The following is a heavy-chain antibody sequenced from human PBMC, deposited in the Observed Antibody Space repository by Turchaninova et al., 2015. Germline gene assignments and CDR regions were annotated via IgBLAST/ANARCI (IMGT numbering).Heavy chain of an antibody. CDR2: ISSSSGTI. CDR3: ARGNKPDYCYFQY. D-gene: IGHD4-11*01. Sequence: EVQLVESGGGLVQPGGSLRLSCAASGFTFSSYSMNWVRQAPGKGLEWISYISSSSGTIYYADSVKGRFTISRDNAKNSLDLQLNSLRDGDTAVYYCARGNKPDYCYFQYWGQGTLVTVSS. J-gene: IGHJ1*01. CDR1: GFTFSSYS. V-gene: IGHV3-48*02.